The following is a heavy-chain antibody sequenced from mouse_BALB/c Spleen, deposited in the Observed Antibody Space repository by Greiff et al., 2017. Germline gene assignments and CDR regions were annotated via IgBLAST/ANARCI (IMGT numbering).Heavy chain of an antibody. CDR3: ARDGGGNCWFAY. CDR2: IWAGGST. CDR1: GFSLTSYG. D-gene: IGHD2-1*01. J-gene: IGHJ3*01. Sequence: VKLMESGPGLVAPSQSLSITCTVSGFSLTSYGVHWVRQPPGKGLEWLGVIWAGGSTNYNSALMSRLSISKDNSKSQVFLKMNSLQTDDTANYYCARDGGGNCWFAYWGQGTLVTVSA. V-gene: IGHV2-9*02.